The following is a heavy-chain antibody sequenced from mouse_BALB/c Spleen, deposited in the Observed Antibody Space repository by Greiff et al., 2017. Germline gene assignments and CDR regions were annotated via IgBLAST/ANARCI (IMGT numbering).Heavy chain of an antibody. CDR2: ISSGGST. CDR1: GFTFSSYA. J-gene: IGHJ4*01. CDR3: AREDYYAMDY. V-gene: IGHV5-6-5*01. Sequence: EVQGVESGGGLVKPGGSLKLSCAASGFTFSSYAMSWVRQTPEKRLEWVASISSGGSTYYPDSVKGRFTISRDNARNILYLQMSSLRSEDTAMYYCAREDYYAMDYWGQGTSVTVSS.